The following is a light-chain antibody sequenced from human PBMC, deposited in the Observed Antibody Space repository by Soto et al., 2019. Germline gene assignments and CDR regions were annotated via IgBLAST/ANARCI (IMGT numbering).Light chain of an antibody. J-gene: IGLJ3*02. Sequence: QSALTQPASVSGSPGQSITISCTGTNSDVGGYNYVSWYQQHPGKAPKLMISEVSNRPSGVSNRFSGSKSGNTASLTISGLQAEDEADYYCSSYTRSSTWVFGGGTKVTVL. CDR2: EVS. CDR1: NSDVGGYNY. CDR3: SSYTRSSTWV. V-gene: IGLV2-14*01.